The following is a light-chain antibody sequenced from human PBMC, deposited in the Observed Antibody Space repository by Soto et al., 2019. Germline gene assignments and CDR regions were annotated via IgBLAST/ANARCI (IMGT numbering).Light chain of an antibody. Sequence: QSALTQPTSVSGSPGQSIATSCTGNPNDIGAYDYVSWYQQHPGKAPRLLIHGVRNRPPGISSRFSGSKSGLTASLTISGLQAEDEADYYCSSFTTSRLYVFGPGTKVTVL. CDR2: GVR. CDR1: PNDIGAYDY. CDR3: SSFTTSRLYV. V-gene: IGLV2-14*01. J-gene: IGLJ1*01.